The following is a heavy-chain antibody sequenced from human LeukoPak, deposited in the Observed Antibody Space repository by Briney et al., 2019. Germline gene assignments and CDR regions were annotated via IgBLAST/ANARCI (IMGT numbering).Heavy chain of an antibody. CDR3: ARRHLPQERSALSYYYDSSGYWNWFDP. J-gene: IGHJ5*02. Sequence: ASVKVSCKASGYTFTSYDINWVRQATGQGLEWMGWMNPNSGNTGYAQKFQDRVTMIRNTSISTAYMELSSLRSEDTAVYYCARRHLPQERSALSYYYDSSGYWNWFDPWGQGTLVTVSS. V-gene: IGHV1-8*01. CDR1: GYTFTSYD. CDR2: MNPNSGNT. D-gene: IGHD3-22*01.